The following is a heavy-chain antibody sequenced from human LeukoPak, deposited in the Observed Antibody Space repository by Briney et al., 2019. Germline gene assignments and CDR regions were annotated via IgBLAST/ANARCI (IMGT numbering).Heavy chain of an antibody. Sequence: GGSLRLSCAVSGFTFSSYAMSWVRQAPGKGLEWVSAISGSGDSTYYGDSVKGRFTISRDNSKNTLYLQMNSLRAEDTAVYYCAKTRPLDSSSWSHGDYWGQGTLVTVSS. D-gene: IGHD6-13*01. V-gene: IGHV3-23*01. CDR1: GFTFSSYA. J-gene: IGHJ4*02. CDR3: AKTRPLDSSSWSHGDY. CDR2: ISGSGDST.